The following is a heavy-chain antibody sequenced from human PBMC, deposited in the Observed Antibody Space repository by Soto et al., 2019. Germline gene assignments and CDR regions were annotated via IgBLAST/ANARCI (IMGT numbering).Heavy chain of an antibody. Sequence: PSETLSLTCAVSGGSISSGGYSCSWIRQPPGKGLEWIGYIYHSGSTYYNPSLKSRVTISVDTSKNQFSLKLSSVTAADTAVYYCARRYGGNFDYWGQGTLVTVSS. J-gene: IGHJ4*02. D-gene: IGHD2-15*01. CDR3: ARRYGGNFDY. V-gene: IGHV4-30-2*05. CDR2: IYHSGST. CDR1: GGSISSGGYS.